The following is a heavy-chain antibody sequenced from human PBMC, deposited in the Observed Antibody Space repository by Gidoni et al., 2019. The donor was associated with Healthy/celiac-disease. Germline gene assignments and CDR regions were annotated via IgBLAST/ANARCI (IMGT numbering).Heavy chain of an antibody. CDR1: GGTFSSYA. CDR3: ASRSYCSGGSCYLEVHGGMDV. D-gene: IGHD2-15*01. J-gene: IGHJ6*04. CDR2: IIPIFGTA. Sequence: QVQLVQSGAEVKKPGSSVKVSCKASGGTFSSYAISWVRQAPGQGLEWMGGIIPIFGTANYAQKFQGRVTITADESTSTAYMELSSLRSEDTAVYYCASRSYCSGGSCYLEVHGGMDVWGKGTTVTVSS. V-gene: IGHV1-69*01.